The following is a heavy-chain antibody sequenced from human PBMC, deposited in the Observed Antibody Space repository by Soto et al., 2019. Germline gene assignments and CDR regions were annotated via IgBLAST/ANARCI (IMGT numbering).Heavy chain of an antibody. V-gene: IGHV4-34*01. CDR2: MSHSGGT. Sequence: QVQLQQWGAGLLKPSETLSLTCAVFGGSVNSGNYYWSWIRQPPGKGLEGSGEMSHSGGTHFNPALKSRVTISADTSKNQFSLKMSSVTAADPALYYCARVERGTATTVVDAFDIWGPGTMVTVSS. D-gene: IGHD1-1*01. J-gene: IGHJ3*02. CDR1: GGSVNSGNYY. CDR3: ARVERGTATTVVDAFDI.